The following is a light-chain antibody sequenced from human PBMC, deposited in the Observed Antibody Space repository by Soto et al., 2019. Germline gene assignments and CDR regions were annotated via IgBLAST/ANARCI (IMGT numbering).Light chain of an antibody. CDR1: SSDVGGYNF. V-gene: IGLV2-8*01. J-gene: IGLJ3*02. CDR2: EVS. CDR3: SSYAGSNNLV. Sequence: QSALTQPPSASGSPGQSVTLSCSGTSSDVGGYNFVSWYQHHPGKAPKLMIYEVSVRPSGVPDRFSGSKSGNTASLTVSGLQVEDEADYYCSSYAGSNNLVFGGGTKLTVL.